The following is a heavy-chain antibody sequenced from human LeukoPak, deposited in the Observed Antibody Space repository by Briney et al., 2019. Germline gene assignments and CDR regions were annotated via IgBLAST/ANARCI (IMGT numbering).Heavy chain of an antibody. V-gene: IGHV4-4*09. CDR2: IYTSGST. CDR1: GGSISSYC. Sequence: SETLSLTCTVSGGSISSYCWSWIRQPPEKGLEWIGYIYTSGSTNYHPSLKSRVTISVDTSKNQFSLKLNSVTAADTAVYYCARLDRFGANYYYMDVWGKGTSVTVSS. J-gene: IGHJ6*03. D-gene: IGHD3-10*01. CDR3: ARLDRFGANYYYMDV.